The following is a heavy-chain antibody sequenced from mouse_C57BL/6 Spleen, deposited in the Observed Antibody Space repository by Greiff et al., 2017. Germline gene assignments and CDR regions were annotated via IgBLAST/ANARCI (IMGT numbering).Heavy chain of an antibody. CDR3: AREGRTGSLFAY. J-gene: IGHJ3*01. V-gene: IGHV1-53*01. CDR1: GYTFTSYW. CDR2: INPSNGGT. Sequence: VQLQQPGPELVKPGASVKLSCKASGYTFTSYWMHWVKQRPGQGLEWIGNINPSNGGTNYNEKFKSKATLTVDKSSSTAYMQLSSLTSEDSAVYYCAREGRTGSLFAYWGQGTLVTVSA. D-gene: IGHD4-1*01.